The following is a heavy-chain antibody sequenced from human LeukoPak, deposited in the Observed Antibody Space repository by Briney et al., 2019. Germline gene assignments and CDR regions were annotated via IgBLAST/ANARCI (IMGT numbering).Heavy chain of an antibody. CDR2: IYYSGST. V-gene: IGHV4-30-4*01. D-gene: IGHD3-3*01. CDR3: ARGPPRDTIFGVVNPFDY. Sequence: SQTLSLTCTVSGGSISSGDYYWSWIRQPPGKGLEWIGYIYYSGSTYYNPSLKSRVTISVDTSKSQLSLKLSSVTAADTAVYYCARGPPRDTIFGVVNPFDYWGQGTLVTVSS. J-gene: IGHJ4*02. CDR1: GGSISSGDYY.